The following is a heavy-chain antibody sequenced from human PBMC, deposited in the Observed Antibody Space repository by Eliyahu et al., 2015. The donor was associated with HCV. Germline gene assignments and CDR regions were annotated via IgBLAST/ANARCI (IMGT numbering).Heavy chain of an antibody. CDR3: ARAAADFDY. Sequence: QVQLQESGPGLVKPSETLSLTCTVSGYSISSGYXWGWIRQPPGKGLEWIGSIYHSGSTYYNPSLKSRVTISVDTSKNQFSLKLSSVTAADTAVYYCARAAADFDYWGQGTLVTVXX. CDR2: IYHSGST. CDR1: GYSISSGYX. D-gene: IGHD6-13*01. J-gene: IGHJ4*02. V-gene: IGHV4-38-2*02.